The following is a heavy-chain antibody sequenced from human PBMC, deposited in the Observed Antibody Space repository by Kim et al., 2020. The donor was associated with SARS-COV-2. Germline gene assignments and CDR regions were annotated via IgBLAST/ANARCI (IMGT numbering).Heavy chain of an antibody. D-gene: IGHD3-10*01. V-gene: IGHV4-31*03. CDR2: IYYSGST. Sequence: SETLSLTCTVSGGSISSGGYYWSWIRQHPGKGLEWIGYIYYSGSTYYNPSLKSRVTISVDTSKNQFSLKLSSVTAADTAVYYCARDYDYYGSGRRGHFDYWGQGTLVTVSS. CDR1: GGSISSGGYY. CDR3: ARDYDYYGSGRRGHFDY. J-gene: IGHJ4*02.